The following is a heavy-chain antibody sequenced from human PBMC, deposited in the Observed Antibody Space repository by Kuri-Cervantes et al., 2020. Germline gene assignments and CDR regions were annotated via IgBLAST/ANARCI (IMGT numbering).Heavy chain of an antibody. CDR1: GGSISSYY. V-gene: IGHV4-59*01. Sequence: ESLKISCTVSGGSISSYYWSWIRQPPGKGLEWIGYIYYSGSTNYNPSLKSRVTISVDTSKNQFSLKLGSVTAADTAVYYCARDLLLEGYCSGRSCFPALYYFDRWGQGTLVTVSS. D-gene: IGHD2-15*01. J-gene: IGHJ4*02. CDR2: IYYSGST. CDR3: ARDLLLEGYCSGRSCFPALYYFDR.